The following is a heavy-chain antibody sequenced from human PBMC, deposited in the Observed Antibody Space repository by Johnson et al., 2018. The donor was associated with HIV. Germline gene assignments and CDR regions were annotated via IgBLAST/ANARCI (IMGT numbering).Heavy chain of an antibody. J-gene: IGHJ3*02. CDR3: ARERPRDAFDI. Sequence: VQLVESGGGLVQPGRSLRLSCVASGFTFEDYAMHWVRQAPGKGLEWVSGISWNSDDIGYADSVKGRFTISRDNAKNSLDLQMNSLRAEDTAVYYCARERPRDAFDIWGQGTMVTVSS. V-gene: IGHV3-9*01. CDR1: GFTFEDYA. CDR2: ISWNSDDI.